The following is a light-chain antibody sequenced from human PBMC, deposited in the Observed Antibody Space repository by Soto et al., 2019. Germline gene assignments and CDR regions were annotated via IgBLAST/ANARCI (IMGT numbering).Light chain of an antibody. Sequence: DIQMTQSPSSLSASVGETATITCRASQDVGSWLAWYQQKPGRAPKLLIYAASSLQSGVPSRFSGSGSGSEFTLTISSLQPDDFATYYCHRYHTYSLTFGQGTKV. J-gene: IGKJ1*01. CDR2: AAS. V-gene: IGKV1D-16*01. CDR3: HRYHTYSLT. CDR1: QDVGSW.